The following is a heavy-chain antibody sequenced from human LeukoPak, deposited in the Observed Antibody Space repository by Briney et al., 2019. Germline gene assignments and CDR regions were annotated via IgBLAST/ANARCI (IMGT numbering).Heavy chain of an antibody. CDR1: GYTFTGYY. V-gene: IGHV1-2*02. D-gene: IGHD3-10*01. CDR3: ARLVGGSGSYYNG. Sequence: ASVKVSCKASGYTFTGYYMHWVRQAPGQGLEWMGWINPNSGGTNYAQKFQGRVTMTRDTSISTAYMELSRLRSDDTAVYCCARLVGGSGSYYNGWGQGTLVSASS. J-gene: IGHJ4*02. CDR2: INPNSGGT.